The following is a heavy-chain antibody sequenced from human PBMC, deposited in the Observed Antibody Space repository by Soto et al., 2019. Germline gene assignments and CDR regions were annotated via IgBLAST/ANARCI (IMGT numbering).Heavy chain of an antibody. Sequence: GGSLRLSCAASGFTFSSYGMHWVRQAPGKGLEWVAVIWYDGSNKYYADSVKGRFTISRDNSKNTLYLQMNSLRAEDTAVYYCARDVSYSSSPGYFDYWGQGTLVTV. D-gene: IGHD6-6*01. V-gene: IGHV3-33*01. J-gene: IGHJ4*02. CDR1: GFTFSSYG. CDR3: ARDVSYSSSPGYFDY. CDR2: IWYDGSNK.